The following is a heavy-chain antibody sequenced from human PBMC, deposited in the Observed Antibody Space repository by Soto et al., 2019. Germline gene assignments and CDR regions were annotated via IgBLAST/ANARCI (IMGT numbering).Heavy chain of an antibody. J-gene: IGHJ4*02. CDR3: ARDRRIAVTGLLHY. V-gene: IGHV1-18*01. CDR2: ISAYNGNT. Sequence: QVQLVQSGAEVKKPGASVKVSCKTSGYPFTSYGINWVRQAPGQGPEWMGWISAYNGNTSYTQKFQGRVTMTTDTSTSTAYMELRILISDDTAVYYCARDRRIAVTGLLHYWGQGTLVTVSS. D-gene: IGHD6-19*01. CDR1: GYPFTSYG.